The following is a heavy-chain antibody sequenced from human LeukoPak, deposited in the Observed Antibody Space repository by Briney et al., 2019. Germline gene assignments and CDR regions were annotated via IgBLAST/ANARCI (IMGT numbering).Heavy chain of an antibody. Sequence: ASVKVSCKASGGTFSSYAISWVRQAPGQGLEWMGGIIPIFGTANYAQKFQGRVTMTEDTSTDTAYMELSSLRSEDTAVYYCATGRPDYYDSSGHLDYWGQGTLVTVSS. D-gene: IGHD3-22*01. CDR1: GGTFSSYA. CDR2: IIPIFGTA. V-gene: IGHV1-69*06. J-gene: IGHJ4*02. CDR3: ATGRPDYYDSSGHLDY.